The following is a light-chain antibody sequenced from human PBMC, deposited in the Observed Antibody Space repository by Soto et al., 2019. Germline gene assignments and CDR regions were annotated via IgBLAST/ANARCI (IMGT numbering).Light chain of an antibody. V-gene: IGKV3-20*01. CDR3: QQCASSPLT. Sequence: EIVLTQSPGTLSLSPGERATLSCRASQSVGNNYLAWYQQKPGQAPRLLIYDASTRATGIPDRFSGSGSGTDFTLTISSLEPEDFAVYYCQQCASSPLTFGGGTKVEIK. J-gene: IGKJ4*01. CDR2: DAS. CDR1: QSVGNNY.